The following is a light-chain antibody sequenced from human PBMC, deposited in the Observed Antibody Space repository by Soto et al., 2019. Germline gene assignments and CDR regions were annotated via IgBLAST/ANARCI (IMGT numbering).Light chain of an antibody. J-gene: IGKJ1*01. Sequence: DIQLTQSPSSLSASVGDRVTITCRASQNIDRHLNWYQQKPGGSPRLLMDTSSSLQSWVPSRFSGSGSGTDFTLTISGLQPEDFATYYCQESTYFSRTFGQVTKVEIK. CDR3: QESTYFSRT. CDR2: TSS. V-gene: IGKV1-39*01. CDR1: QNIDRH.